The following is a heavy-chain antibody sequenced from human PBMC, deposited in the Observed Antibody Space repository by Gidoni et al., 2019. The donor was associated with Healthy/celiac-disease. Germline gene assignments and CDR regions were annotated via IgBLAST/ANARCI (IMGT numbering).Heavy chain of an antibody. CDR2: IIPIFGTA. V-gene: IGHV1-69*01. Sequence: QVQLVQSGAEVKKPGSSVKVSCKASGGTFSSYAISWVRQAPGQGLEWMGGIIPIFGTANYAQKFQGRVTLPADESTSTAYMELSSLRSEDTAVYYCASVGGDYYDSSGYDYWGQGTLVTVSS. D-gene: IGHD3-22*01. J-gene: IGHJ4*02. CDR3: ASVGGDYYDSSGYDY. CDR1: GGTFSSYA.